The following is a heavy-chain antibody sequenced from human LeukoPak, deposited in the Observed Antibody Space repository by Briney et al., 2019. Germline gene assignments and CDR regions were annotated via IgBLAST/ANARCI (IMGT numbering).Heavy chain of an antibody. J-gene: IGHJ4*02. CDR2: IYYSGST. D-gene: IGHD6-19*01. CDR3: ARDRGRAVAGWYYYFDC. Sequence: SETLSLTCTVSGGSISTYLWSWIRQPPGKGLEWIGYIYYSGSTNYNLSLKSRVTISVDTSKNQFSLKLSSVTAADTAVYFCARDRGRAVAGWYYYFDCWGQGTLVTVSS. CDR1: GGSISTYL. V-gene: IGHV4-59*01.